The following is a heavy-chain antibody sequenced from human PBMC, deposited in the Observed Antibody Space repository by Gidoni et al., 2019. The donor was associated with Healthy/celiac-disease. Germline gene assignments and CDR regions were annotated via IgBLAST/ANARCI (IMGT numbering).Heavy chain of an antibody. D-gene: IGHD3-3*01. V-gene: IGHV4-34*01. CDR2: INHSGST. CDR1: GGSFSGYY. J-gene: IGHJ4*02. CDR3: ARDDTIRERGYDY. Sequence: QVQLQQWGAGLLKPSETLSLTCAVYGGSFSGYYWSWIRRPPGKGLEWIGEINHSGSTNYNPSLKSRVTISVDTSKNQFSLKLSSVTAADTAVYYCARDDTIRERGYDYWGQGTLVTVSS.